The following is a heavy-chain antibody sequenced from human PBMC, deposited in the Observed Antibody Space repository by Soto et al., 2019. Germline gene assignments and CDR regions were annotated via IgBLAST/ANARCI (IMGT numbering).Heavy chain of an antibody. CDR3: ARDFKWELESDAFDI. D-gene: IGHD1-26*01. CDR2: ISSSSSYT. CDR1: GFTFSDYY. Sequence: PGGSLRLSCAASGFTFSDYYMSWIRQAPGKGLEWVSYISSSSSYTNYADSVKGRFTISRDNAKNSLYLQMNSLRAEDTAVYYCARDFKWELESDAFDIWGQGTMVTVSS. V-gene: IGHV3-11*05. J-gene: IGHJ3*02.